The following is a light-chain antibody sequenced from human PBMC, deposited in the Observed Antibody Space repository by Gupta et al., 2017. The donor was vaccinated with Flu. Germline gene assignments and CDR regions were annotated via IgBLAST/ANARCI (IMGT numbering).Light chain of an antibody. CDR2: GAS. CDR3: QQYGSSPRYT. J-gene: IGKJ2*01. V-gene: IGKV3-20*01. CDR1: QSVSSSY. Sequence: EIVLTQSPGTLSLSPGERATLSCRASQSVSSSYLAWYQQKPGQAPRLRIYGASSRATGIPDRFSGSGSGTDFTLTISGQEPEDFAVYYCQQYGSSPRYTFGQGTKLEIK.